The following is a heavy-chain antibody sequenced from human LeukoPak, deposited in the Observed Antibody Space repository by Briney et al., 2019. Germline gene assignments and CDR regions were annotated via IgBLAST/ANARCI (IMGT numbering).Heavy chain of an antibody. D-gene: IGHD2-15*01. CDR3: ARGHCTSGSCSRWFDP. CDR1: GGSISSSYW. CDR2: VYHSGST. V-gene: IGHV4-4*02. Sequence: SGTLSLTCAVSGGSISSSYWWSWVRQPPGKGLEWIGEVYHSGSTNYNPSLKSRVTISVDKSKNQFSLKLSSVTAADTAVYYCARGHCTSGSCSRWFDPWGQGTLVTVSS. J-gene: IGHJ5*02.